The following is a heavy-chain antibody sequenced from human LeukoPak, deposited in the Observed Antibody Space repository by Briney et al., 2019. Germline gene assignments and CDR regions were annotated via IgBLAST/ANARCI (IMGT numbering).Heavy chain of an antibody. Sequence: PSETLSLTCTVSGGSISSGDYYWSWIRQPPGKGLEWIGYIYYSGSTYYNPSLKSRVTISVDTSKNQFSLKLSSVTAADTAVYYCASGYCSGGSCSFDYWGQGTLATVSS. J-gene: IGHJ4*02. D-gene: IGHD2-15*01. CDR1: GGSISSGDYY. V-gene: IGHV4-30-4*01. CDR3: ASGYCSGGSCSFDY. CDR2: IYYSGST.